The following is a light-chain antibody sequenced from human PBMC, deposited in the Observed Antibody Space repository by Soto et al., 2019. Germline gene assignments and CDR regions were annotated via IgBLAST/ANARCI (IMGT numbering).Light chain of an antibody. CDR3: QSYDSSLSGSVV. CDR2: GNS. J-gene: IGLJ2*01. V-gene: IGLV1-40*01. Sequence: LLTQPPSVSGAPGQRVTISCTGSSSNIGAGYDVHWYQQLPGTAPKLLIYGNSNRPSGVPDRFSGSKSGTSASLAITGLQAEDEADYYCQSYDSSLSGSVVFGGGTKLTVL. CDR1: SSNIGAGYD.